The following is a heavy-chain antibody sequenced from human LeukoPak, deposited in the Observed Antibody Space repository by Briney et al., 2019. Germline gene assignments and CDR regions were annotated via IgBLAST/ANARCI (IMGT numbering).Heavy chain of an antibody. CDR1: GGTFSSYA. D-gene: IGHD5-18*01. J-gene: IGHJ6*03. V-gene: IGHV1-69*06. Sequence: SVKVSCKASGGTFSSYAISWVRQAPGQGLEWMVGFIPIFGTANYAQKFQGRVTITADKSTSTAYMELSSLRSEDTAVYYCARGVGRSDGYPSYYYYMDVWGKGTTVTVSS. CDR3: ARGVGRSDGYPSYYYYMDV. CDR2: FIPIFGTA.